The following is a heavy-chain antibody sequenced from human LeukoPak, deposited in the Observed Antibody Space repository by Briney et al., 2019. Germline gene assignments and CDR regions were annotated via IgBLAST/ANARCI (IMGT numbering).Heavy chain of an antibody. CDR2: ISDDGRHN. D-gene: IGHD2-8*01. Sequence: GGSLRLSCVASGFTFSTYAMNWVRQAPGKGLEWVAVISDDGRHNYYADSVKGRFTISRDNSKSTLYLQMNSLRDDDSAAYFCARVYLERLTAGYFDHWGQGTQVTVSP. CDR3: ARVYLERLTAGYFDH. V-gene: IGHV3-30*04. CDR1: GFTFSTYA. J-gene: IGHJ4*02.